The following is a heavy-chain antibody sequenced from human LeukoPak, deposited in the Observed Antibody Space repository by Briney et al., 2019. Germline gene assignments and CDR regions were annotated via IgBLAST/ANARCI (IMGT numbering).Heavy chain of an antibody. CDR2: INPSGGST. D-gene: IGHD3-9*01. CDR1: GYTFTSYD. V-gene: IGHV1-46*01. CDR3: ARVDRLGPGYDAFDI. J-gene: IGHJ3*02. Sequence: ASVKVSCKASGYTFTSYDINWVRQATGQGLEWMGIINPSGGSTSYAQKFRGRVTMTRDTSTSTVYMELSSLRSEDTAVYYCARVDRLGPGYDAFDIWGQGTMVTVSS.